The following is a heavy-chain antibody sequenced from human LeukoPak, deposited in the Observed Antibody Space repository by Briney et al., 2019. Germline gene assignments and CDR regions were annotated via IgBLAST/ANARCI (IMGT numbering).Heavy chain of an antibody. Sequence: VASVKVSCKASGYTFTSYGISWVRQAPGQGLEWMGWISAYNGNTNYAQKLQGRVTMTTDTSTSTAYMELRSLRSDDTAVYYCARVTRMGAPVYYYMDVWGKGTTVTVSS. CDR2: ISAYNGNT. J-gene: IGHJ6*03. CDR3: ARVTRMGAPVYYYMDV. D-gene: IGHD1-26*01. CDR1: GYTFTSYG. V-gene: IGHV1-18*01.